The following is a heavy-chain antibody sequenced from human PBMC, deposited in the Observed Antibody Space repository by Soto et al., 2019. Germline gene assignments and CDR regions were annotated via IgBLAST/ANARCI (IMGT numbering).Heavy chain of an antibody. D-gene: IGHD3-10*01. CDR2: SSAHNGNT. CDR1: VYTFTSYG. CDR3: ARVLGPQYYYGSGSYYKNNWFDP. Sequence: ASVKVSCKASVYTFTSYGISWVRQAPGQGLEWMGWSSAHNGNTNSAQKFQGRVTMTTDTSTSTAYMELRSLRSDDTAVYYCARVLGPQYYYGSGSYYKNNWFDPWGQGTLVTVSS. V-gene: IGHV1-18*01. J-gene: IGHJ5*02.